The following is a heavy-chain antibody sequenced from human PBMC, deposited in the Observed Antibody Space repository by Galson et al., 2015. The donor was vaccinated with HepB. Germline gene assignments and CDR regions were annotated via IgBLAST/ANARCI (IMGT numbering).Heavy chain of an antibody. D-gene: IGHD2/OR15-2a*01. CDR3: ASGYQVLLIDH. J-gene: IGHJ4*02. CDR1: GFTFSSSW. CDR2: IKEDGSEK. Sequence: SLRLSCAASGFTFSSSWMSWVRQAPGKGLEWVANIKEDGSEKYYVDSVKSRFTISRDNSKNTLYLQMNSLRAEGTAVYYCASGYQVLLIDHWGQGTLVTVSS. V-gene: IGHV3-7*01.